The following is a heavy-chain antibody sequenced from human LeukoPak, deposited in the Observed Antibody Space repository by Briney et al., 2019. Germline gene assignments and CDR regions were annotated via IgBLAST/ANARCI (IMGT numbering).Heavy chain of an antibody. V-gene: IGHV4-59*01. J-gene: IGHJ5*02. CDR3: ARYDSSGYSKNWFDP. D-gene: IGHD3-22*01. CDR2: IYYSGST. CDR1: GGSISSYY. Sequence: SSETLSLTCTVSGGSISSYYWSWIRQPPGKGPEWIGYIYYSGSTNYNPSLKSRVTISVDTSKNQFSLKLSSVTAADTAVYYCARYDSSGYSKNWFDPWGQGTLVTVSS.